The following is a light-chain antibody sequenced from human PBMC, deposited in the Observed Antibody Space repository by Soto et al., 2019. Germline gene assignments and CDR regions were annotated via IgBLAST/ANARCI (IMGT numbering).Light chain of an antibody. CDR3: QEYSSFS. J-gene: IGKJ1*01. Sequence: DIQMTQSPSTLSASMGDRVTITCGASQSISSWLAWYQKKTGKAPKLLIYDASSLESGVPSRFSGSRSGTEFTLTISSMQPDDFATYYCQEYSSFSFGQGTKVDIK. CDR1: QSISSW. CDR2: DAS. V-gene: IGKV1-5*01.